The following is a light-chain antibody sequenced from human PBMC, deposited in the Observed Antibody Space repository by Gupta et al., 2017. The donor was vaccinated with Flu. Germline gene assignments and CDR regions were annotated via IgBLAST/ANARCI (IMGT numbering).Light chain of an antibody. V-gene: IGLV6-57*01. Sequence: ITCTRSSGSVVSNYVKWLQQRPGISPSTVIFVDYKRRSGAADRFSGSFDSSSNSASLRTTGLKTEDEADYYCQYYDSNSSGWVFGGGTKLTVL. CDR2: VDY. CDR1: SGSVVSNY. J-gene: IGLJ3*02. CDR3: QYYDSNSSGWV.